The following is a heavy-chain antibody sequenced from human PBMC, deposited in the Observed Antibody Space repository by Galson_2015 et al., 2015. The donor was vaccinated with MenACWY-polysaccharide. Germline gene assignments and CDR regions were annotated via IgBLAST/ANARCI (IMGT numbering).Heavy chain of an antibody. V-gene: IGHV3-30*03. CDR3: ARDLRRIADYYFDY. CDR1: GFTFSSYA. J-gene: IGHJ4*02. D-gene: IGHD6-13*01. Sequence: SLRLSCAASGFTFSSYAMHWVRQVPGKGLEWVAVVASDGRDKHHTDSVKGRFTISRDNPKNTLYLQMNSLTSEDTALYYCARDLRRIADYYFDYWGQGTVVTVSS. CDR2: VASDGRDK.